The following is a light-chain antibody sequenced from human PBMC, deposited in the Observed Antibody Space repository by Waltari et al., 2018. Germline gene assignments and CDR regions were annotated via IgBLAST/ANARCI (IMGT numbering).Light chain of an antibody. CDR3: QQRSNWPP. J-gene: IGKJ4*01. CDR2: DAS. V-gene: IGKV3-11*01. CDR1: QSVRSY. Sequence: EIVLTQSPATLSLSPRERATLACRASQSVRSYLAWYQQKPGRAPRLRIYDASDRATGIPARFSGSGSGTDFTLTISSLEPEDFAVYYCQQRSNWPPFGGGTKVEIK.